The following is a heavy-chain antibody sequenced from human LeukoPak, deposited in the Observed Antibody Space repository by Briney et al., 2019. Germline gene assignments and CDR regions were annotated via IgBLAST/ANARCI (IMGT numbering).Heavy chain of an antibody. CDR3: ARLRYFDWLVLDY. J-gene: IGHJ4*02. D-gene: IGHD3-9*01. V-gene: IGHV4-59*08. CDR1: GGSISGYY. CDR2: IFYSGST. Sequence: PSETLSLTCTVSGGSISGYYWSWIRQPPGKGLEWIGYIFYSGSTNYNPSLKSRVTISVDTSKNHFSLKLSSVTAADTAVYYCARLRYFDWLVLDYWGQGTLVTVSS.